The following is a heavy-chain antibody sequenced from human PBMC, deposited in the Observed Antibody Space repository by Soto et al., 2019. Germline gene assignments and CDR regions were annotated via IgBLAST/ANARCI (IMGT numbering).Heavy chain of an antibody. CDR1: GFSLSTSGVG. CDR2: IYWDDDK. J-gene: IGHJ4*02. CDR3: AHPLPGSSTHYFDY. D-gene: IGHD6-6*01. Sequence: QITLKESGPTLVKPTQTLTLTCTFSGFSLSTSGVGVGWIRQPPGKALEWLALIYWDDDKPYSPSLKSRLTIPKXTXTNQVVLTMTNMDPVDTATYYCAHPLPGSSTHYFDYWGQGTLVTVSS. V-gene: IGHV2-5*02.